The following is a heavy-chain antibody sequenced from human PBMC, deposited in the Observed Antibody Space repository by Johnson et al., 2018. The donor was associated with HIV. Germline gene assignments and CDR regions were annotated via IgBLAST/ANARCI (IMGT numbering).Heavy chain of an antibody. J-gene: IGHJ3*02. CDR3: AREGFWGSGSYYNPDAFDI. V-gene: IGHV3-30-3*01. CDR1: GFTFSSYA. Sequence: VQLVESGGGLVKPGGSLRLSCVASGFTFSSYAMHWVRQAPGKGLEWVAVISYDGSNKYYADSVKGRFTISRDNSKNTLYLQMNSLRAEDTAVYYCAREGFWGSGSYYNPDAFDIWGQGTMVTVSS. D-gene: IGHD3-10*01. CDR2: ISYDGSNK.